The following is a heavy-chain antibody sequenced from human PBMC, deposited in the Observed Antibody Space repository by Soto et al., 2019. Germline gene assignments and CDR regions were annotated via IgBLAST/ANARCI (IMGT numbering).Heavy chain of an antibody. CDR2: IIPIFGTA. D-gene: IGHD2-21*02. CDR3: ATSGAHIVVVTGVRGWFDP. V-gene: IGHV1-69*13. J-gene: IGHJ5*02. CDR1: GGTFSSYA. Sequence: SVKVSCKASGGTFSSYAISWVRQAPGQGXEWMGGIIPIFGTANYAQKFQGRVTITADESTSTAYMELSSLRSEDTAVYYCATSGAHIVVVTGVRGWFDPWGQGTLVTVSS.